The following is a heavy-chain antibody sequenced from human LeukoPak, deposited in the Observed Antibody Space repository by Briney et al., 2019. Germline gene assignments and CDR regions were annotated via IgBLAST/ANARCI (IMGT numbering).Heavy chain of an antibody. Sequence: PGGSLRLSCAASGFTVSSNYMNWVRQAPGKGLEWVSSISSSSSYIYYADSVKGRFTISRDNAKNSLYLQMNSLRAEDTAVYYCARDKTANNAFDIWGQGTMVTVSS. CDR1: GFTVSSNY. D-gene: IGHD2-21*02. V-gene: IGHV3-21*01. CDR3: ARDKTANNAFDI. CDR2: ISSSSSYI. J-gene: IGHJ3*02.